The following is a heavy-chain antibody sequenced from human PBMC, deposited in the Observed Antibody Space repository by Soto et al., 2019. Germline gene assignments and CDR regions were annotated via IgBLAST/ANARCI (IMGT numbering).Heavy chain of an antibody. CDR1: GFTFSSYG. CDR3: AKDVGAVAGLYDMDV. D-gene: IGHD6-19*01. Sequence: GGSLRLSCAASGFTFSSYGMHWVRQAPGKGLEWVAVISYDGSNKYYADSVKGRFTISRDNSKNTLYLQMNSLRAEDTAVYYCAKDVGAVAGLYDMDVWGQGTTVTVSS. CDR2: ISYDGSNK. V-gene: IGHV3-30*18. J-gene: IGHJ6*02.